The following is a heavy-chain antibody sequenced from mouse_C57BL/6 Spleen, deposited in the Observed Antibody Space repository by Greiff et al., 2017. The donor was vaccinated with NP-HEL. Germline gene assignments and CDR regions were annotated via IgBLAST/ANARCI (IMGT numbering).Heavy chain of an antibody. CDR3: ARGYDYPYWYFDV. J-gene: IGHJ1*03. CDR2: INYDGSST. Sequence: EVKLMESEGGLVQPGSSMKLSCTASGFTFSDYYMAWVRQVPEKGLEWVANINYDGSSTYYLDSLKSRFIISRDNAKNILYLQMSSLKSEDTATYYCARGYDYPYWYFDVWGTGTTVTVSS. V-gene: IGHV5-16*01. D-gene: IGHD2-4*01. CDR1: GFTFSDYY.